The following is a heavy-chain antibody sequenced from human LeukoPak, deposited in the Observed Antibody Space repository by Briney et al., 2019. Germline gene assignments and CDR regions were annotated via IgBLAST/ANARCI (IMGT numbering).Heavy chain of an antibody. D-gene: IGHD3-9*01. CDR2: ISSSSSYI. V-gene: IGHV3-21*04. Sequence: PGGSLRLSCAASGFTFSSYSMNWVRQAPGKGLEWVSSISSSSSYIYYADSVKGRFTISRDNAKNSLYLQMNSLRAEDTALYYCAKDILNRHGYFDWTQFDYWGQGTLVTVSS. CDR3: AKDILNRHGYFDWTQFDY. CDR1: GFTFSSYS. J-gene: IGHJ4*02.